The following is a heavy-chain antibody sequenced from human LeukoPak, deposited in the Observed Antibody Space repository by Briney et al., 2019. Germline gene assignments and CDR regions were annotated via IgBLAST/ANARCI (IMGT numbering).Heavy chain of an antibody. D-gene: IGHD6-6*01. J-gene: IGHJ4*02. CDR3: ARGPNSNWSGLDF. Sequence: GGSLRLSCTASGFSFSGHWMHWARQLPGKGLVWVSRISPTGSTTSYADSVKGRFIVSRDNAKNTLYLQVNNLRAEDTAVYYCARGPNSNWSGLDFRGQGTLLTVSS. CDR2: ISPTGSTT. CDR1: GFSFSGHW. V-gene: IGHV3-74*01.